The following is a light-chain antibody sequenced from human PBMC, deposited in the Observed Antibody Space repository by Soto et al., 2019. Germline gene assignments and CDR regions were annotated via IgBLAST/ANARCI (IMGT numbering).Light chain of an antibody. J-gene: IGKJ2*01. V-gene: IGKV3-15*01. CDR1: QHVSSN. CDR2: RAS. CDR3: QQYDNWPYT. Sequence: EIVMTQSPATLSVSPGGSATLSCRASQHVSSNFAWYRQKPGQAPTLLIYRASTRATGIPARFSGSGSGTEFTLTISGLQSEDFAVYDCQQYDNWPYTFGQGTKVEIK.